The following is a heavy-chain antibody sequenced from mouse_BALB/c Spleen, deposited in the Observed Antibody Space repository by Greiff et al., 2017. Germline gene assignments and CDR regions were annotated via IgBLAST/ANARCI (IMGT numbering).Heavy chain of an antibody. CDR1: GFTFSNYW. J-gene: IGHJ4*01. CDR3: TRIYYDYDYAMDY. V-gene: IGHV6-6*02. D-gene: IGHD2-4*01. CDR2: IRLKSNNYAT. Sequence: DVKLVESGGGLVQPGGSMKLSCVASGFTFSNYWMNWVRQSPEKGLEWVAEIRLKSNNYATHYAESVKGRFTISRDDSKSSVYLQMNNLRAEDTGIYYCTRIYYDYDYAMDYWGQGTSVTVSS.